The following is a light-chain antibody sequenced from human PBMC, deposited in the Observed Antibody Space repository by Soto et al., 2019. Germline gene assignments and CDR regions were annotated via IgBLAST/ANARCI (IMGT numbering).Light chain of an antibody. V-gene: IGKV1-39*01. CDR2: GTS. CDR3: QQSYSTPRT. CDR1: QSIANF. Sequence: DIHMTHSPSSLSASVVDRVTITCRASQSIANFLNWYQQKPGKAPKLVIYGTSTLQSGVPSRLSGSGSGTDFTLTISSLQPEDFATYYCQQSYSTPRTFGQGTKVDIK. J-gene: IGKJ1*01.